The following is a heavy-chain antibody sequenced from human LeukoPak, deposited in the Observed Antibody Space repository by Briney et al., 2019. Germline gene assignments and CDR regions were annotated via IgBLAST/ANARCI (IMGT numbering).Heavy chain of an antibody. CDR1: GFTFNTYA. Sequence: GGSLRLSCAASGFTFNTYAMSWVRQAPGKGLEGVSVIYSGGSTDYADSVKGRFTISRDNLKNTLYLQMNSLRAEDTAVYYCARGPAGYNWGQGTLVTFSS. D-gene: IGHD1-1*01. V-gene: IGHV3-53*01. CDR2: IYSGGST. J-gene: IGHJ4*02. CDR3: ARGPAGYN.